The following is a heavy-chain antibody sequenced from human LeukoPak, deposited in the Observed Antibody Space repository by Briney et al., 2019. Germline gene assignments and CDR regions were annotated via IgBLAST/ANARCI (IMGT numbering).Heavy chain of an antibody. CDR2: ISHDGTNT. J-gene: IGHJ1*01. CDR3: ARDWGQRGVGATMAN. Sequence: GGSLRLSCAASGFTFDDYGMSWVRQAPGKGLEWVSFISHDGTNTVHAESVKGRFTMSRDNSKNTVYLQINSLRREDTAVYYCARDWGQRGVGATMANWGQGTLVIVSS. CDR1: GFTFDDYG. D-gene: IGHD1-26*01. V-gene: IGHV3-30*03.